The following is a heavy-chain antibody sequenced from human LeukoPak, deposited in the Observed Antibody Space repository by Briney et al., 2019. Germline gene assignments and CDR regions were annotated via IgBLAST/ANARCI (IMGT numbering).Heavy chain of an antibody. J-gene: IGHJ4*02. CDR2: ISHDGSNK. Sequence: GGSLRLSCAVSGFSFRGYGMHWVRQAPGKRLEWVSMISHDGSNKDYADSVKGRFTISRDNSKTTLNLQTNSLKIEDPSVYYCASDGGGSSEDYWGQGTLVTISS. CDR1: GFSFRGYG. V-gene: IGHV3-30*03. D-gene: IGHD3-16*01. CDR3: ASDGGGSSEDY.